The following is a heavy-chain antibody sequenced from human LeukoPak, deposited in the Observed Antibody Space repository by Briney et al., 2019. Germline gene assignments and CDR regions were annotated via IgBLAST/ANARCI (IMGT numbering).Heavy chain of an antibody. CDR3: AKDGVEGGYYYYYYYMDV. CDR1: GFTFSSYG. CDR2: IRYDGSNK. J-gene: IGHJ6*03. D-gene: IGHD2-8*01. Sequence: HPGGSLRLSCAASGFTFSSYGMHWVRQAPGKGLEGVAFIRYDGSNKYYADSVKGRFTISRDNAKNTLYLQMNSLRAEDTAVYYCAKDGVEGGYYYYYYYMDVWGKGTTVTISS. V-gene: IGHV3-30*02.